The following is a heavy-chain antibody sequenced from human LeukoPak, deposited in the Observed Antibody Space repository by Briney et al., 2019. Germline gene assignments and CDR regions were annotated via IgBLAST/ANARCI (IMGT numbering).Heavy chain of an antibody. Sequence: ASVKVSCKVSGYTLTELSMHWVRQAPGKGLEWMGGFDPEDGETIYAQKFQGRVTMAEDTSTDTAYMELSSLRSEDTAVYYCARARIAAALIPFDYWGQGTLVTVSS. D-gene: IGHD6-13*01. CDR3: ARARIAAALIPFDY. CDR1: GYTLTELS. J-gene: IGHJ4*02. V-gene: IGHV1-24*01. CDR2: FDPEDGET.